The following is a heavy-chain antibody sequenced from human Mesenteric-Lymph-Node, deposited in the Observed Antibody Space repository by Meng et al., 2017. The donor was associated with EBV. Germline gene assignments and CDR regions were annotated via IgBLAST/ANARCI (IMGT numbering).Heavy chain of an antibody. J-gene: IGHJ4*02. V-gene: IGHV4-34*01. D-gene: IGHD3-3*01. Sequence: SRRLNLSAARPLTYAVYGWDFIGYYWTWIRQPPGRGLEWIWEINHSGRTNHNPSLKSRVTISADTSKDQFSLKLSSVTAADTAVYYCARGYAGYYGKLFDYWGQGTLVTVSS. CDR3: ARGYAGYYGKLFDY. CDR1: GWDFIGYY. CDR2: INHSGRT.